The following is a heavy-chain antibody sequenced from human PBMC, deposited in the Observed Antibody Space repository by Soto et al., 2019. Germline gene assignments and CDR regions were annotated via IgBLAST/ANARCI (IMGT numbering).Heavy chain of an antibody. J-gene: IGHJ4*02. Sequence: GESLKISFKGSGYSFTSYWIGWVRQMPGKGLDWMGIIYPGHSNTKYSPSFQGQVTISADESISTAYLQWSSLKASDTAMYYCARVQGIAAAPIGYWGQGTLVTVSS. CDR1: GYSFTSYW. D-gene: IGHD6-13*01. CDR3: ARVQGIAAAPIGY. V-gene: IGHV5-51*01. CDR2: IYPGHSNT.